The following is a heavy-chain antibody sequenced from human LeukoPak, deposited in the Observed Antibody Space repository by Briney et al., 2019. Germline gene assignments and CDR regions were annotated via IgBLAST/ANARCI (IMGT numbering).Heavy chain of an antibody. D-gene: IGHD3-10*01. CDR2: INTDGKTT. V-gene: IGHV3-74*01. J-gene: IGHJ4*02. CDR3: AKDLNYHGYYFDY. Sequence: GGSLRLSCAASGFTFSNYWMHWVRQAPGKGLVWVSIINTDGKTTRYADSVKGRFTISRDNAENTMYLQMNSLRAEDTAVYYCAKDLNYHGYYFDYWGQGTLVTVSS. CDR1: GFTFSNYW.